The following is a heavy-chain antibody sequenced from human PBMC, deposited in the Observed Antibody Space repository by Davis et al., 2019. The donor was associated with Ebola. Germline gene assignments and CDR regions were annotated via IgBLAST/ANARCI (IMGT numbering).Heavy chain of an antibody. Sequence: MPGGSLRLSCAVYGGSFSGYYWSWIRQPPGKGLEWIGEINHSGSTNYNPSLKSRVTISVDTSKNQFSLKLSSVTAADTAVYYCARRRGYCTNGVCFKWFDPWGQGTLVTVSS. CDR1: GGSFSGYY. CDR3: ARRRGYCTNGVCFKWFDP. V-gene: IGHV4-34*01. CDR2: INHSGST. J-gene: IGHJ5*02. D-gene: IGHD2-8*01.